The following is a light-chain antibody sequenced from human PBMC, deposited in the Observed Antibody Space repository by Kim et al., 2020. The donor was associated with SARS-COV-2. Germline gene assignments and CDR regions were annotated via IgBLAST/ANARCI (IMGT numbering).Light chain of an antibody. Sequence: ASTGDGVTITCRASQGLSTYLAWYQQKPGKAPKLLIYAASTLQSGVPSRFSGSGSGTDFTLTISCLQSEDFATYYCQQYYSYPWTFGQGTKVDIK. J-gene: IGKJ1*01. CDR3: QQYYSYPWT. V-gene: IGKV1-8*01. CDR1: QGLSTY. CDR2: AAS.